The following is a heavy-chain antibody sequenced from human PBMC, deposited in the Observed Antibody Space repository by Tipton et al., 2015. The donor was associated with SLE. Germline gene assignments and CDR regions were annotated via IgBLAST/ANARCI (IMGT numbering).Heavy chain of an antibody. J-gene: IGHJ3*02. CDR1: GGSISSSSYY. CDR3: ARGSNYYDSSGYADAFDI. CDR2: IYYSGST. Sequence: TLSLTCTVSGGSISSSSYYWGWIRQPPGKGLEWIGSIYYSGSTYYNPSLKSRVTISVDTSKNQFSLKLSSVIAADTAVYYCARGSNYYDSSGYADAFDIWGQGTMVTVSS. D-gene: IGHD3-22*01. V-gene: IGHV4-39*07.